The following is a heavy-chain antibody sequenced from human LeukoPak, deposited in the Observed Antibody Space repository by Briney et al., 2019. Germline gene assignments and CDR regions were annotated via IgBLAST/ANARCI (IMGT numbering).Heavy chain of an antibody. CDR2: IYTSRST. Sequence: RTSETLSLTCTVYGGSISSYYWSWTRQPAGKGLEWIGRIYTSRSTNYNPSLKSRVTISVDKSKNQFSLKLSSVTAADTAVYYCARDKGSGYSYGYSAFDIWGQGTMVTVSS. J-gene: IGHJ3*02. CDR3: ARDKGSGYSYGYSAFDI. V-gene: IGHV4-4*07. D-gene: IGHD5-18*01. CDR1: GGSISSYY.